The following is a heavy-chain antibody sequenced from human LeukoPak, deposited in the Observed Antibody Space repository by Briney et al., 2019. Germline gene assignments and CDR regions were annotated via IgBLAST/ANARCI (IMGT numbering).Heavy chain of an antibody. CDR2: ISAYNGNT. CDR1: GYTFTSYG. V-gene: IGHV1-18*01. D-gene: IGHD4-23*01. J-gene: IGHJ4*02. CDR3: ARVVIPTPFFDY. Sequence: ASVKVSCKASGYTFTSYGISWVRQAPGQGLEWMGWISAYNGNTNYAQKLQGRVTMTTDTSTSSAYMELRSLRSDDTAVYYCARVVIPTPFFDYWGQGTLVTVSS.